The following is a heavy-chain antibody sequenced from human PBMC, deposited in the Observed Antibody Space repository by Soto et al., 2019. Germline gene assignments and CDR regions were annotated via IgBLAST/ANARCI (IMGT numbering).Heavy chain of an antibody. D-gene: IGHD1-1*01. Sequence: EVHLLESGGGLLQPGGSPRLSCVASGFTFRTYAVAWIRQAPGKGLEWVSVIGADGDGIQYADPVEGRFTISRDNSQSSLYLQMNSLRAEDTAVYYCAKYSTTAASRYFDLWGQGTLVTVAS. J-gene: IGHJ4*02. CDR1: GFTFRTYA. V-gene: IGHV3-23*01. CDR2: IGADGDGI. CDR3: AKYSTTAASRYFDL.